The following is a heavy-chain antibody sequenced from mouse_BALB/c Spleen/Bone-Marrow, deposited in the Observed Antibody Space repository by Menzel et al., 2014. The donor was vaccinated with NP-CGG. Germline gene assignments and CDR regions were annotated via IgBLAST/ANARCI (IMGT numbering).Heavy chain of an antibody. CDR1: GYSFTGYF. J-gene: IGHJ2*01. V-gene: IGHV1-37*01. Sequence: VQLQQSGPELVKPGASVKISCKASGYSFTGYFMNWVKQSHGKSLEWIGRINPYNGDTFNNQKFKGKATLTVDKSSSTAHMELLSLTSEDSAVYYCGAPYYYGSSDFDYWGQGTTPTVSS. CDR2: INPYNGDT. CDR3: GAPYYYGSSDFDY. D-gene: IGHD1-1*01.